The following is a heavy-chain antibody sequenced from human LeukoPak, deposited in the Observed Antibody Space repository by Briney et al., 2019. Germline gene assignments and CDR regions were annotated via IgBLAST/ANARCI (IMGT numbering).Heavy chain of an antibody. Sequence: PSETLSLTCTVSGGTLSSYYWSWLRQPPGKGLEWIGYIYYSGSTNYNPSLKSRVTISVDTSKNQFSLKLSSVTAADTAVYYCARTVAARRYFDYWGQGTLVTVSS. CDR1: GGTLSSYY. CDR2: IYYSGST. V-gene: IGHV4-59*01. J-gene: IGHJ4*02. CDR3: ARTVAARRYFDY. D-gene: IGHD6-19*01.